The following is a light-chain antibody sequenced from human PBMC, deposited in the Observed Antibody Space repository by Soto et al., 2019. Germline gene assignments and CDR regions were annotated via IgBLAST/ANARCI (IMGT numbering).Light chain of an antibody. CDR3: CSYAGTYTGV. CDR1: SSDVGRYSY. V-gene: IGLV2-11*01. Sequence: QSAPTQPRSVSGSPGQSVSISCTGTSSDVGRYSYVSWYQQHPGKAPKLMIYDVSERPSGVPDRFSGSKSGNTASLAISGLQAEDEADYYCCSYAGTYTGVFGTGTKVTVL. CDR2: DVS. J-gene: IGLJ1*01.